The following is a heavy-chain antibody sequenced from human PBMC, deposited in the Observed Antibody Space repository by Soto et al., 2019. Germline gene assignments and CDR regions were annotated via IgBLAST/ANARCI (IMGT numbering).Heavy chain of an antibody. CDR2: IKQDGSEK. D-gene: IGHD3-16*01. Sequence: GGSLRLSCAASGFTFSSYWMSWVRQAPGKGLEWVANIKQDGSEKYYVDSVKGRFTICGDNAKKSLYLQMNSLRAEDTVVYCCARDWHIMITFRGAHHDAFDIWGQGTMVTVSS. CDR3: ARDWHIMITFRGAHHDAFDI. J-gene: IGHJ3*02. V-gene: IGHV3-7*01. CDR1: GFTFSSYW.